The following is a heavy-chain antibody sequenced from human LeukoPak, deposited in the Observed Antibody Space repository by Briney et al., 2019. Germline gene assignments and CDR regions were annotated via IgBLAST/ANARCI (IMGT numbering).Heavy chain of an antibody. V-gene: IGHV3-30*04. CDR1: GFTFSSYA. D-gene: IGHD3-16*02. CDR3: ARGSGYDYVWGSYRRAGLHDAFDI. CDR2: ISYDGSNK. J-gene: IGHJ3*02. Sequence: GRSLRLSCAASGFTFSSYAMHWVRQAPGKGLEWVAVISYDGSNKYYADSVKGRFTISRDNSKNTLYLQMNSLRAEDTAVYYCARGSGYDYVWGSYRRAGLHDAFDIWGQGTMVTVSS.